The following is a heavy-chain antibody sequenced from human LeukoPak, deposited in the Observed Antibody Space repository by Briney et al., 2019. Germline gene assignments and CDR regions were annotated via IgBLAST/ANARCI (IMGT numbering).Heavy chain of an antibody. CDR2: IRYDGSNK. D-gene: IGHD4-23*01. Sequence: SGGSLRLSCAASGFTFSSYGMHWVRQAPGKGLEWVAFIRYDGSNKYYADSVEGRLPISRDNSKNTLYLQMNRLRAQETAVYYFAKPVSEDYYYYYYIDLWGKGTTVSVS. CDR3: AKPVSEDYYYYYYIDL. V-gene: IGHV3-30*02. J-gene: IGHJ6*03. CDR1: GFTFSSYG.